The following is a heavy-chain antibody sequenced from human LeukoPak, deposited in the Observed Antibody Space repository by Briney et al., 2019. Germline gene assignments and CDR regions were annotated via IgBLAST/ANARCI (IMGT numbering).Heavy chain of an antibody. D-gene: IGHD6-19*01. CDR3: AKGEWLNPFDY. V-gene: IGHV3-7*03. CDR2: INPDGSGK. Sequence: GGSLRLSCAASGFTFNSYWMIWVRQAPGKGLEWVANINPDGSGKYYVDSVKGRFTISRDNAKKSLYLQMNSLRAEDTALYYCAKGEWLNPFDYWGQGTLVTVSS. J-gene: IGHJ4*02. CDR1: GFTFNSYW.